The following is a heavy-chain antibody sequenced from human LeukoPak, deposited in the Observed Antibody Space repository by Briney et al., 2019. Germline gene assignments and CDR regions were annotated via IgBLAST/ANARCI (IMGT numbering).Heavy chain of an antibody. J-gene: IGHJ3*02. D-gene: IGHD6-6*01. CDR1: GFTFSGSA. CDR3: TRRDYSSSSFLEDAFDI. CDR2: IRSKANSYAT. Sequence: GGSLRLSCAASGFTFSGSAMHWVRQASGKGLEWVGRIRSKANSYATAYAASVKGRFTISRDDSKNTAYLQMNSLKTEDTAVYYCTRRDYSSSSFLEDAFDIWGQGTMVTVSS. V-gene: IGHV3-73*01.